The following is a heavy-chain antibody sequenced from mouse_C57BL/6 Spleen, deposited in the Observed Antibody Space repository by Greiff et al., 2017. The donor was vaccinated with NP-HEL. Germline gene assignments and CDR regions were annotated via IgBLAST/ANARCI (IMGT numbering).Heavy chain of an antibody. D-gene: IGHD1-1*01. CDR2: INPSSGYT. V-gene: IGHV1-7*01. J-gene: IGHJ2*01. Sequence: QVQLQQSGAELAKPGASVKLSCKASGYTFTSSWMHWVKQRPGQGLEWIGYINPSSGYTKYNQKFKDKAPLTADKSSSTAYMQLSSLTYEDSAVYYCARGDYYGSSYVGYWGQGTTLTVSS. CDR3: ARGDYYGSSYVGY. CDR1: GYTFTSSW.